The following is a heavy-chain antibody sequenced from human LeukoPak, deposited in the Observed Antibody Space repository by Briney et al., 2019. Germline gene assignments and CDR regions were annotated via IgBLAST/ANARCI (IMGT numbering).Heavy chain of an antibody. V-gene: IGHV1-46*01. Sequence: GASVTVSCTASGYTFTSYYMHWVRPAPGQGLEWMGIINPSGGSTSYAQKFQGRVTMTRDTSTSTVYMELSSLRSEDTAVYYCARDTYSGYDYGFDPWGQGTLVTVSS. J-gene: IGHJ5*02. CDR2: INPSGGST. CDR3: ARDTYSGYDYGFDP. D-gene: IGHD5-12*01. CDR1: GYTFTSYY.